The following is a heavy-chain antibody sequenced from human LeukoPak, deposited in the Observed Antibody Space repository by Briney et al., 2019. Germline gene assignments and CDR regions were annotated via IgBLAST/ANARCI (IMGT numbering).Heavy chain of an antibody. J-gene: IGHJ4*02. CDR2: INSDGSST. Sequence: GGSLRLSCAASGFTFSSYWMHWVRQAPGKGLVWVSRINSDGSSTSYADSVKGRFTISRDNAKNTLYLQMNSLRAEDTAVYYCARDQGGDYGDYERGLEGYWGQGTLVTVSS. D-gene: IGHD4-17*01. CDR3: ARDQGGDYGDYERGLEGY. CDR1: GFTFSSYW. V-gene: IGHV3-74*01.